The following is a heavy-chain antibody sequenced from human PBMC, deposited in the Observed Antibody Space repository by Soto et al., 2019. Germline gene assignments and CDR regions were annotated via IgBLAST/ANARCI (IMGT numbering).Heavy chain of an antibody. CDR2: IYYSGST. J-gene: IGHJ4*02. CDR3: VKDHPSLSI. V-gene: IGHV4-59*01. CDR1: GGSISSYY. D-gene: IGHD6-6*01. Sequence: PSETLSLTCTVSGGSISSYYWSWIRQPPGKGLEWIGYIYYSGSTNYNPSLKSRVTISVDTSKNQFSLKLSSLSSEDTAVYYCVKDHPSLSIWGQGTLVTVSS.